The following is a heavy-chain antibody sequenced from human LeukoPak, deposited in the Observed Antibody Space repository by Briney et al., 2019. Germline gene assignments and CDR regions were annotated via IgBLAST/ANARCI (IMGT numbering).Heavy chain of an antibody. V-gene: IGHV1-2*02. CDR2: INPNSGGT. D-gene: IGHD3-22*01. CDR3: ARIDYYDSSGYPSIIEYFQH. CDR1: GYTFTGYY. J-gene: IGHJ1*01. Sequence: ASVKVSCKASGYTFTGYYMHWVRQAPGQGLEWMGWINPNSGGTNYAQKLQGRVTMTTDTSTSTAYMELRSLRSDDTAVYYCARIDYYDSSGYPSIIEYFQHWGQGTLVTVSS.